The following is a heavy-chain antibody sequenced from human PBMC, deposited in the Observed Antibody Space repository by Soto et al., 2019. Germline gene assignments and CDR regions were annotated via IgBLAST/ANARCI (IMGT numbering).Heavy chain of an antibody. CDR1: GFTFSSYS. CDR2: ISSSSSTI. J-gene: IGHJ4*02. V-gene: IGHV3-48*02. Sequence: EVQLVESGGGLVQPGGSLRLSCAASGFTFSSYSMNWVRQAPGKGLEWVSYISSSSSTIYYADSVKGRFTISRDNAKNSLYLQMNSLRDEDTAVYYCARDHLQWLVPGGFDYWGQGTLVTVSS. CDR3: ARDHLQWLVPGGFDY. D-gene: IGHD6-19*01.